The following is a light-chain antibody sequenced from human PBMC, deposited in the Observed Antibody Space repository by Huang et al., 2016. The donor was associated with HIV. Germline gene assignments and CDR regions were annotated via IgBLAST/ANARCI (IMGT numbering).Light chain of an antibody. J-gene: IGKJ4*01. CDR2: GAS. CDR1: QSISSY. CDR3: QQSYSTPHS. V-gene: IGKV1-39*01. Sequence: DIQMTQSPSSLSASVGDRVTITCRASQSISSYLNWYQQKPGKAPKLLIYGASSLQSGVPSRFSGSGSETDFTLTVSNLQPEDFAAYYCQQSYSTPHSFGRGTKVEVK.